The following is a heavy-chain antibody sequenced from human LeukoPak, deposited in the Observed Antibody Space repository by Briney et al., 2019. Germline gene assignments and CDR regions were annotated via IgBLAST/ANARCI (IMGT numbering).Heavy chain of an antibody. CDR3: AKDPNSSGYYYPSDV. CDR2: IRYDGSNK. Sequence: GSLRLSCAASGFTISSYGMHWVRQAPGKGLEWVAFIRYDGSNKYYADSVKGRFTISRDNSKNTLYLQMNSLRAEDTAVYYCAKDPNSSGYYYPSDVWGKGTTVTVSS. CDR1: GFTISSYG. J-gene: IGHJ6*04. V-gene: IGHV3-30*02. D-gene: IGHD3-22*01.